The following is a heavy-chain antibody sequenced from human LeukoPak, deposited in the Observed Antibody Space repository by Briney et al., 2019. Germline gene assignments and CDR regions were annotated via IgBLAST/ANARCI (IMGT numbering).Heavy chain of an antibody. D-gene: IGHD6-19*01. J-gene: IGHJ4*02. Sequence: GGSLRLSXAASGLTFGTYAMHWVRQAPGKGLEYVSAISSNGRITYYADSVKGRFTISRDNSKNILYLQMGSLRTEDTAVYYCARVSGWYWFDNWGRGTLVTVSS. CDR1: GLTFGTYA. CDR3: ARVSGWYWFDN. CDR2: ISSNGRIT. V-gene: IGHV3-64*02.